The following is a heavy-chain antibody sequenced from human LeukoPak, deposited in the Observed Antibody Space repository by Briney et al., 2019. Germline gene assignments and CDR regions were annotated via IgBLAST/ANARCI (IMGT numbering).Heavy chain of an antibody. D-gene: IGHD1-14*01. CDR1: GFTFSSYE. CDR3: ARDSNLYYYYMGV. CDR2: ISSSGSTI. J-gene: IGHJ6*03. Sequence: PGGSLRLSCAASGFTFSSYEMNWVRQAPGKGLEWVSYISSSGSTIYYADSVKGRFTISRDNAKNSLYLQMNSLRAEDTAVYYCARDSNLYYYYMGVWGKGTTVTISS. V-gene: IGHV3-48*03.